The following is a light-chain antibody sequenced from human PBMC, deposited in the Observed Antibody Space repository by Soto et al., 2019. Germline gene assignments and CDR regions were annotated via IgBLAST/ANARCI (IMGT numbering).Light chain of an antibody. Sequence: EIVLTQSPGTLSLSPGERATLSCRASQSVSNNYLAWYQQKPGQAPRLLIYGASTRATGIPARFSGSGSGTEFTLIISRLEPEDFALYYCQQYGVSPWTFGQGAKV. J-gene: IGKJ1*01. CDR3: QQYGVSPWT. V-gene: IGKV3-20*01. CDR2: GAS. CDR1: QSVSNNY.